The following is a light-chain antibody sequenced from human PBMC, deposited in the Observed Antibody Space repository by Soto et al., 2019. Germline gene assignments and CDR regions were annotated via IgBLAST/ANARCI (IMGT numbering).Light chain of an antibody. V-gene: IGKV2-28*01. CDR2: GAS. CDR1: QSLPHSNGYNY. Sequence: DIVMTQSPLSLPVTPGEPASISCRSSQSLPHSNGYNYLDWYLQKPGQSPQLLIYGASTRATGIPARFSGSGSGTEFTLTISSLQSEDFAVYYCQQYNNWPITFGQGTRLEIK. CDR3: QQYNNWPIT. J-gene: IGKJ5*01.